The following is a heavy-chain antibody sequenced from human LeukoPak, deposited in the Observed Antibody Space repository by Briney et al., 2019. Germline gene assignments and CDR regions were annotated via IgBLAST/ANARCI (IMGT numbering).Heavy chain of an antibody. J-gene: IGHJ4*02. CDR3: AREEGLTGTSKPGDY. D-gene: IGHD1-7*01. CDR1: GYTFTGYY. Sequence: ASVKVSCKASGYTFTGYYMHWVRQAPGQGLEWMGWINPNSGGTNYAQRFQGRVTMTRDTSISTAYMELSRLRSDDTAVYYCAREEGLTGTSKPGDYWGQGTLVTVSS. CDR2: INPNSGGT. V-gene: IGHV1-2*02.